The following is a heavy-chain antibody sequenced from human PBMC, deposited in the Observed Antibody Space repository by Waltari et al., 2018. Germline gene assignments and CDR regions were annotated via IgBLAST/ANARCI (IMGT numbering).Heavy chain of an antibody. Sequence: QVQLQESGPGLVKPSQTLSLTCTVSGGSISSGSYYWRWIRQPAGKGLEWIGRIYTSGSTNYNPSLKSRVTISVDTSKNQFSLKLSSVTAADTAVYYCARGHQNPNFDYWGQGTLVTVSS. CDR1: GGSISSGSYY. CDR2: IYTSGST. V-gene: IGHV4-61*02. J-gene: IGHJ4*02. CDR3: ARGHQNPNFDY.